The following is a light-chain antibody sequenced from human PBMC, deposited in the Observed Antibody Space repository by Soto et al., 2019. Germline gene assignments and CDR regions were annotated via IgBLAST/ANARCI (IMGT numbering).Light chain of an antibody. V-gene: IGKV1-27*01. CDR2: AAS. CDR1: QDIRNF. Sequence: DIQMTQSPTSLSASVGDRVTITCRASQDIRNFVAWYQQKPGKAPKLLIYAASTLQSGVPSRFSGSGSGTDFTLPINSLQPEDVATYSCQKYSSVPFFGPGTKVEIK. CDR3: QKYSSVPF. J-gene: IGKJ3*01.